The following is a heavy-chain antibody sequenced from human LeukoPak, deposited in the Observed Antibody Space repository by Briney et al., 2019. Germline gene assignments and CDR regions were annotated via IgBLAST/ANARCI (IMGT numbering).Heavy chain of an antibody. CDR3: GRSGFCNSVSCYGLDL. CDR2: IRSSDKTI. D-gene: IGHD2-2*01. Sequence: PGRTLRLSCAASGFSFSSYEMNWVRQAPGKGLEWVSYIRSSDKTIYYADSVKGRFTISRDNAKNSLFLHMNSLRAEDTAVYYCGRSGFCNSVSCYGLDLWGQGTLVTVS. CDR1: GFSFSSYE. J-gene: IGHJ4*02. V-gene: IGHV3-48*03.